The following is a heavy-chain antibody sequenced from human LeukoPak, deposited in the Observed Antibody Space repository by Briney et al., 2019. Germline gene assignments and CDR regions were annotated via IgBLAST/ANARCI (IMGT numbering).Heavy chain of an antibody. CDR2: IIPIFGTA. CDR3: ARMGIQLTFDY. CDR1: GGTFSSYA. J-gene: IGHJ4*02. V-gene: IGHV1-69*06. D-gene: IGHD5-18*01. Sequence: ASVKVSCKASGGTFSSYAISWVRQAPGQGLEWMGGIIPIFGTANYAQKFQGRVTITAYKSTSTAYMELSSLRPQDTAVYYCARMGIQLTFDYWGQGTLVTVSS.